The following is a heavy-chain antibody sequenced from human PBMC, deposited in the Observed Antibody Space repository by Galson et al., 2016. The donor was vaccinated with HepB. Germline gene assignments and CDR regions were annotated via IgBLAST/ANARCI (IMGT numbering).Heavy chain of an antibody. Sequence: SLRLSCAASGFTFSSYAMSWVRQAPGKGLEWVSAISGSGGTTYYRDSVKGRFTISRDNSKNTVYLEMNSLRAEDTAVYYCAKDFGWLWGQGTLVTVSS. V-gene: IGHV3-23*01. CDR2: ISGSGGTT. J-gene: IGHJ4*02. CDR3: AKDFGWL. D-gene: IGHD5-12*01. CDR1: GFTFSSYA.